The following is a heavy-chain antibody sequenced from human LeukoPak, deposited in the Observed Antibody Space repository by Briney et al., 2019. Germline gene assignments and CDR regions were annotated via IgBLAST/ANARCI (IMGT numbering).Heavy chain of an antibody. V-gene: IGHV1-18*01. Sequence: GASVKVSCKASGYTFTSYGISWVRQAPGQGLEWMGWISAYNGNTNYAQKLQGRVTMTTDTPTSTAYMELRSLRSDDTAVYYCARIRQYYYYYYYMDVWGKGTTVTVSS. D-gene: IGHD4-11*01. CDR1: GYTFTSYG. CDR2: ISAYNGNT. J-gene: IGHJ6*03. CDR3: ARIRQYYYYYYYMDV.